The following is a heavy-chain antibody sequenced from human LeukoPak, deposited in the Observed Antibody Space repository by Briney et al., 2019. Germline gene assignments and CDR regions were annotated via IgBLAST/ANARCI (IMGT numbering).Heavy chain of an antibody. V-gene: IGHV4-61*02. Sequence: SQTLSLTCTVSGASISSGNYYWSWIRQPAGKGLEWIGRVYTSGTATYNPSLKSRVTISVDTSKNQFSLKLSSVTAADTAVYYCAGTSAAMVPYYYYGMDVWGQGTTVTVSS. CDR3: AGTSAAMVPYYYYGMDV. CDR2: VYTSGTA. D-gene: IGHD5-18*01. J-gene: IGHJ6*02. CDR1: GASISSGNYY.